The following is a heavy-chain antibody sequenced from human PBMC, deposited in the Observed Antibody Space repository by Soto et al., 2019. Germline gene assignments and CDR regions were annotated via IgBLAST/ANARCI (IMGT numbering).Heavy chain of an antibody. Sequence: DVQLVESGGGLAQPGGSLRLSCAASGFTFSSDNMNWVRQTPGKGPERVSYISSASKSKYYADSVKGRFNISRDNGTNSLYLQLDSLIADDTAVYYCVRFHGVWDRDYDAFDMWCQGTMGTVSS. D-gene: IGHD4-17*01. CDR1: GFTFSSDN. CDR3: VRFHGVWDRDYDAFDM. CDR2: ISSASKSK. V-gene: IGHV3-48*01. J-gene: IGHJ3*02.